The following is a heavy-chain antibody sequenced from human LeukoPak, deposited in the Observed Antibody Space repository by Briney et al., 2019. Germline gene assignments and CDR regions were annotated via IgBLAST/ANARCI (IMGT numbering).Heavy chain of an antibody. CDR1: GFTFSSFW. Sequence: GGSLRLSCATSGFTFSSFWMSWVRQAPGKGLEWVASINSDGSEGYYADVVKGRFTISRDNAKNSLYLQINSLRAEDTAVYYCARSSYSSSSSVWGQGTMVTVSS. V-gene: IGHV3-7*03. CDR2: INSDGSEG. D-gene: IGHD6-6*01. J-gene: IGHJ3*01. CDR3: ARSSYSSSSSV.